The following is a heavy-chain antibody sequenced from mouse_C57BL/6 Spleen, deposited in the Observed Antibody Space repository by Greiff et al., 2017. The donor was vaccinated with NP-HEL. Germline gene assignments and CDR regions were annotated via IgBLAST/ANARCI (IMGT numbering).Heavy chain of an antibody. CDR3: ARDAGDSTGFAY. CDR2: ISDGGSYT. D-gene: IGHD3-1*01. Sequence: EVKLMESGGGLVKPGGSLKLSCAASGFTFSSYAMSWVRQTPEKRLEWVATISDGGSYTYYPDNVKGRFTISRDNAKNNLYLQMSHLKSEDTAMYYCARDAGDSTGFAYWGQGTLVTVSA. J-gene: IGHJ3*01. V-gene: IGHV5-4*01. CDR1: GFTFSSYA.